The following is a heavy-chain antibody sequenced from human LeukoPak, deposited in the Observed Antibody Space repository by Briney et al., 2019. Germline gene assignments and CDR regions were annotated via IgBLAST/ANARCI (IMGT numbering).Heavy chain of an antibody. V-gene: IGHV3-30*04. J-gene: IGHJ4*02. Sequence: GGSLRLSCAASGFTFFSYAMHWVRQAPGKGLEWVAVISYDGSNKYYVDSVKGRFTTSRDNSKSTLYLQMNSLRAEDAAVFYCAKDRGATVTHSFDYWGRGTLVTVSS. D-gene: IGHD4-11*01. CDR3: AKDRGATVTHSFDY. CDR1: GFTFFSYA. CDR2: ISYDGSNK.